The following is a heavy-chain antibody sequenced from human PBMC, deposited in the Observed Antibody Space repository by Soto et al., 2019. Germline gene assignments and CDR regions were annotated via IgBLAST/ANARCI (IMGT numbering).Heavy chain of an antibody. V-gene: IGHV3-9*01. D-gene: IGHD7-27*01. Sequence: GGSLRLSCAASGFTFDDYAMHWVRQPPGKGLEWVSGISWNSDDKKYADSVKGRFTISRDNAKNSLYLQMESLRPEQTALYFCAREAQGDLGTGGFEYGGQGSPVTGSA. J-gene: IGHJ4*02. CDR2: ISWNSDDK. CDR1: GFTFDDYA. CDR3: AREAQGDLGTGGFEY.